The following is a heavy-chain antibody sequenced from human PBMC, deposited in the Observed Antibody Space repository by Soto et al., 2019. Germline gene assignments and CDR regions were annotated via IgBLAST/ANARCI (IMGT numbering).Heavy chain of an antibody. D-gene: IGHD5-12*01. CDR1: GGTFSSYT. J-gene: IGHJ4*02. Sequence: SVKVSCKASGGTFSSYTISWVRQAPGQGLEWMGRIIPILGIANYAQKFQGRVTITADKSTSTAYMELSSLRSEDTAVYYCARGVPYSGYDYGRFDYWGQGTLVTVSS. CDR2: IIPILGIA. CDR3: ARGVPYSGYDYGRFDY. V-gene: IGHV1-69*02.